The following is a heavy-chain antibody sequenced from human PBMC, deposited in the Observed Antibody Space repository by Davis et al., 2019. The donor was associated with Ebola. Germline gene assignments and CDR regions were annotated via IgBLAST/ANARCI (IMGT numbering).Heavy chain of an antibody. CDR3: ARLGRVQDSSWYWFDP. CDR1: GVSISTYY. J-gene: IGHJ5*02. Sequence: SETLSLTCTVSGVSISTYYWSWIRQPPGKGLEYIGYIYYSGSTNYNPSLKSRVTMSVDTSKRQFSLKVSSVTAADTAVYYCARLGRVQDSSWYWFDPWGQGTMVTVSS. V-gene: IGHV4-59*08. D-gene: IGHD6-13*01. CDR2: IYYSGST.